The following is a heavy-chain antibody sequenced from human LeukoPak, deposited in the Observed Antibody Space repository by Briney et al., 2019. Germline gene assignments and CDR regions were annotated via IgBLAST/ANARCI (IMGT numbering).Heavy chain of an antibody. J-gene: IGHJ4*02. CDR2: IYYSGTT. Sequence: PSETLSLTCTVSGASINTFYRSWIRHPPGKGLEWIGYIYYSGTTSYNPSLKTRVTISIDTSKDQFSLKLSSVTAADTAVYYCARVLRPMASQYYFDYWGQGTLVTVSS. CDR3: ARVLRPMASQYYFDY. CDR1: GASINTFY. V-gene: IGHV4-59*01. D-gene: IGHD3-10*01.